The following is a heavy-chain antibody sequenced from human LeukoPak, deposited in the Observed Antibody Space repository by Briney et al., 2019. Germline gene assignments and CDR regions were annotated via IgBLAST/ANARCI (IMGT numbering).Heavy chain of an antibody. CDR1: GGSFSGYY. CDR3: ARGRVATGYYYYYYYMDV. J-gene: IGHJ6*03. CDR2: INHSGST. V-gene: IGHV4-34*01. Sequence: SESLSLTCAVYGGSFSGYYWSWIRQPPGKGLEWIGEINHSGSTNYNPSLKSRVTISVDTSKNQFSLKLSSVTAADTAVYYCARGRVATGYYYYYYYMDVWGKGTTVTVSS. D-gene: IGHD5-12*01.